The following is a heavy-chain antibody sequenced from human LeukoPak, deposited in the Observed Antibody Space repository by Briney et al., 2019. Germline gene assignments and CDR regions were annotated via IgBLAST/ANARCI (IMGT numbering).Heavy chain of an antibody. V-gene: IGHV4-59*08. J-gene: IGHJ4*02. CDR3: ARHTDIAPLSSLKY. CDR2: IYYSGST. D-gene: IGHD6-13*01. CDR1: GXSISNNY. Sequence: SETLSLSCIVSGXSISNNYGSWIRQPPGKGLEWIGYIYYSGSTNYNPSLKSRVTISVDTSKNQFSLKLSSVTAADTAVYYCARHTDIAPLSSLKYWGQGTLVTVSS.